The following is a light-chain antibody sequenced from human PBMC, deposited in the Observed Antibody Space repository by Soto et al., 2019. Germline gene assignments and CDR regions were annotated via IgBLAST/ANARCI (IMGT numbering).Light chain of an antibody. CDR3: TVWDDSLRGRL. CDR2: RNN. V-gene: IGLV1-47*01. CDR1: SSSIESNY. J-gene: IGLJ2*01. Sequence: QSALTQPPSASGTPGQRVTISCSGTSSSIESNYVYWYQQLPGPAPRLLIYRNNQRPSGVPDRFSGSKSGTSASLAISALRSEDEADYYCTVWDDSLRGRLFGGGTKVTVL.